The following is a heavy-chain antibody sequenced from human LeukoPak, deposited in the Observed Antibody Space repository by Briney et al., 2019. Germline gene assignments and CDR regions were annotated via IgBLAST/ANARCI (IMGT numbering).Heavy chain of an antibody. Sequence: GGSLRLSCAASGFNFSSYSMNWVRQAPGKGLEWVSSISSSSSYIYYADSVKGRFTISRDNAKNSLYLQLNSLRAEDTAVYYCAREGEYSSSSYDYWGQGTLVTVSS. D-gene: IGHD6-6*01. CDR3: AREGEYSSSSYDY. V-gene: IGHV3-21*01. CDR1: GFNFSSYS. CDR2: ISSSSSYI. J-gene: IGHJ4*02.